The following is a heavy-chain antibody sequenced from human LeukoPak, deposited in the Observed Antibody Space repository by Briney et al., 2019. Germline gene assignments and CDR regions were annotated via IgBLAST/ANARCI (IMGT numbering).Heavy chain of an antibody. Sequence: PGGSLRLSCAASGFTFSGYAMSGVRQAPGKGLDWVSAISGSGGRTSYADAVTGRFPISRANSKNTMYLQMHSLRAEDTAVYYCAKNYSPRQWLVRTGSSFDFWRQGPLVTVSS. CDR1: GFTFSGYA. V-gene: IGHV3-23*01. CDR3: AKNYSPRQWLVRTGSSFDF. D-gene: IGHD6-19*01. J-gene: IGHJ4*02. CDR2: ISGSGGRT.